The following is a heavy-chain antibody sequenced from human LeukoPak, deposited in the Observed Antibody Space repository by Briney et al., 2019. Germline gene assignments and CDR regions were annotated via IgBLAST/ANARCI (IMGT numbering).Heavy chain of an antibody. V-gene: IGHV3-30*02. Sequence: PGGSLRLSCAASGFTFSSYGMHWVRQAPGKGLEWVAFIRYDGSNKYYADSVKGRFTISRDNSKNTLYLQMNSLRAEDTAVYYCAKVGLRYFDWLELDYWGQGTLVTVSS. CDR2: IRYDGSNK. CDR1: GFTFSSYG. CDR3: AKVGLRYFDWLELDY. D-gene: IGHD3-9*01. J-gene: IGHJ4*02.